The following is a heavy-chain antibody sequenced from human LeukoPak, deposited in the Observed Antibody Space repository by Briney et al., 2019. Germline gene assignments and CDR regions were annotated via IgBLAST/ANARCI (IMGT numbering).Heavy chain of an antibody. J-gene: IGHJ4*02. Sequence: GGSLRLSCAASGFTFSSYWINWVRQAPGKGLEWVANINQDGSTTEYVDSVKGRFTVSRDNVRSSLYLQMNSLRADDTAVYYCARGLAGAPGIDWWGQGTLVTVSS. CDR1: GFTFSSYW. D-gene: IGHD1-26*01. CDR2: INQDGSTT. V-gene: IGHV3-7*01. CDR3: ARGLAGAPGIDW.